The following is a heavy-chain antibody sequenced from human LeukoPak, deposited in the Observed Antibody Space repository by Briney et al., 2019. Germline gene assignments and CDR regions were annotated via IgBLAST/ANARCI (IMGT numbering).Heavy chain of an antibody. CDR2: IKQDGSEK. Sequence: GGSLRLSCAASGFTFSSYWMSWVRQAPGEGLEWVANIKQDGSEKYYVDSVKGRFTISRDNAKNSLYLQMNSLRAEDTAVYYCARDLESNYDFWSGYEPSGFDIWGQGTMVTVSS. V-gene: IGHV3-7*01. CDR1: GFTFSSYW. D-gene: IGHD3-3*01. J-gene: IGHJ3*02. CDR3: ARDLESNYDFWSGYEPSGFDI.